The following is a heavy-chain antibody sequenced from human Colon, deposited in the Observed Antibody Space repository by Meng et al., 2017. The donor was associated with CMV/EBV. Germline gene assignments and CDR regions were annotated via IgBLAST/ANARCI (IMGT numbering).Heavy chain of an antibody. Sequence: GESLKISCKGSGYSFTSYWIGWVRQMPGKGLEWMGIIYPGDSDTRYSPSFQGQVTISADKSISTAYLQWSSLKASDTAMYYCARHLSRSGSEYYGMDVWGQGTTVTVSS. CDR2: IYPGDSDT. J-gene: IGHJ6*02. CDR3: ARHLSRSGSEYYGMDV. V-gene: IGHV5-51*01. CDR1: GYSFTSYW. D-gene: IGHD3-10*01.